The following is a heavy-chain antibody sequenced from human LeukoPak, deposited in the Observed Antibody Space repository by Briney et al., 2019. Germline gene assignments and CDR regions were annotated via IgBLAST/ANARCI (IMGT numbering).Heavy chain of an antibody. CDR2: IYYSGST. CDR1: GGSISSSSYY. Sequence: PSETLSLTCSVSGGSISSSSYYWDWIRQPPGKGLEWIGSIYYSGSTYYNPSLKSRVTISVDTSKNQFSLKLSSVTAADTAVYYCARGYPNYDYVWGSYRYSSYYYYMDVWGKGTTVTVSS. J-gene: IGHJ6*03. D-gene: IGHD3-16*02. V-gene: IGHV4-39*01. CDR3: ARGYPNYDYVWGSYRYSSYYYYMDV.